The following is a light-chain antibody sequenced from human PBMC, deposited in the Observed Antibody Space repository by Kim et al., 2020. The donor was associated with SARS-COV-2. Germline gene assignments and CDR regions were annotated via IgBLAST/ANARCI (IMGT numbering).Light chain of an antibody. CDR2: DAS. CDR1: QSVDTY. V-gene: IGKV3-11*01. CDR3: QQRGDWPWT. Sequence: EIVLTQSPATLSLSPGERATLSCRASQSVDTYLAWYQQRAGQPPRLPIYDASNRATGVPVRFSGSGSGTDFTLTISSLEPGDFAVYYCQQRGDWPWTFGQGTKVDIK. J-gene: IGKJ1*01.